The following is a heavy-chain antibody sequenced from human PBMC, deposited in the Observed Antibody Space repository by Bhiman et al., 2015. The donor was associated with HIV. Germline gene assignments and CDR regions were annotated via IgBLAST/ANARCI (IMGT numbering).Heavy chain of an antibody. J-gene: IGHJ5*02. CDR1: GFTFSSYS. CDR2: IISSGRYI. Sequence: EVQVVESGGGLVKPGGSLRLSCAASGFTFSSYSMTWVRQAPGKGLEWVSSIISSGRYIYYADSVKGRFTISRDNAKNSLYLQMNSLRVEDTAVYYCARAPASGWYWSWFDPWGQGTLVTVSS. CDR3: ARAPASGWYWSWFDP. D-gene: IGHD6-19*01. V-gene: IGHV3-21*04.